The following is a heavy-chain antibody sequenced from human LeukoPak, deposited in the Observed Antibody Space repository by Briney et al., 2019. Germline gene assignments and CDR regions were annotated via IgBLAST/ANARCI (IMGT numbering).Heavy chain of an antibody. V-gene: IGHV3-23*01. D-gene: IGHD4-17*01. CDR1: GFTFSSYG. CDR3: AKGLEDDYGDNGGFDP. CDR2: ISGSGGST. J-gene: IGHJ5*02. Sequence: PGGSLRLSCAASGFTFSSYGMSWVRQAPGKGLEWVSAISGSGGSTYYADSVKGRFTISRDNSKNTLYLQMNSLRAEDTAVYYCAKGLEDDYGDNGGFDPWGQGTLVTVSS.